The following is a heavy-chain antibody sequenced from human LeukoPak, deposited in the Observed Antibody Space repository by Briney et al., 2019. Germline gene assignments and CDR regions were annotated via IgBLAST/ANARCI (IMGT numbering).Heavy chain of an antibody. CDR3: AKDKGSSPAFDI. D-gene: IGHD6-13*01. V-gene: IGHV3-30*18. CDR1: GFTFSSYG. CDR2: ISYDGSNK. J-gene: IGHJ3*02. Sequence: GGSLRLSCAASGFTFSSYGMHWVRQAPGKGLEWVAVISYDGSNKYCADSVKGRFTISRDNSKNTLYLQMNSLRAEDTAVYYCAKDKGSSPAFDIWGQGTMVTVSS.